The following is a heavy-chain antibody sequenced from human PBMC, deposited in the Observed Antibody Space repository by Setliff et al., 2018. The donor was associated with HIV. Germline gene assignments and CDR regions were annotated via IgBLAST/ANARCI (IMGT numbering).Heavy chain of an antibody. Sequence: GASVKVSCKASGGTISSYAINWVRQAPGQGLEWMGGIIPIFRTPNYAQKFQGRVTITADESTSTAYMELSSLRSEDTAVYYCARDPHYHDRSGYYSWFYFDFWGQGRLVTVSS. CDR1: GGTISSYA. D-gene: IGHD3-22*01. V-gene: IGHV1-69*13. J-gene: IGHJ4*02. CDR2: IIPIFRTP. CDR3: ARDPHYHDRSGYYSWFYFDF.